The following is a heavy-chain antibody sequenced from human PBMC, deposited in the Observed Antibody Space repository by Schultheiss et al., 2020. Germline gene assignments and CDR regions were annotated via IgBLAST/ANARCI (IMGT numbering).Heavy chain of an antibody. D-gene: IGHD3-9*01. CDR3: ARDGGGRGEVLRYFDWLSMTPYYYYGMDV. J-gene: IGHJ6*02. V-gene: IGHV3-74*01. CDR2: INSDGSST. Sequence: GGSLRLSCAASGFTFSSYWMHWVRQAPGKGLVWVSRINSDGSSTSYADSVKGRFTISRDNAKNTLYLQMNSLRAEDTAVYYCARDGGGRGEVLRYFDWLSMTPYYYYGMDVWGQGTTGTGS. CDR1: GFTFSSYW.